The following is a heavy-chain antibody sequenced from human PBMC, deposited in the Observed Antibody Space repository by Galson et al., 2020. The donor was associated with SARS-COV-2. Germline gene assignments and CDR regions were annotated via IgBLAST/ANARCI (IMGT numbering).Heavy chain of an antibody. CDR1: GFTFSSYG. J-gene: IGHJ6*02. Sequence: GESLKISCAASGFTFSSYGMHWVRQAPGKGLEWVAVISYDGNNKYYADSVKGRFTISRDNSKNTLYLQMNSLRAEDTAVYYCAKELIPLYGMDVWGQGTTVTVSS. CDR3: AKELIPLYGMDV. V-gene: IGHV3-30*18. CDR2: ISYDGNNK.